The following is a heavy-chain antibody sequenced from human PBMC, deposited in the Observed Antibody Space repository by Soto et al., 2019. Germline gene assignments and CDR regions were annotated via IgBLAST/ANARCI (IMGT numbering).Heavy chain of an antibody. CDR3: AKVLQYYYYGMDV. CDR1: AFTFSNYA. Sequence: GSLSLSCAASAFTFSNYAMTWVRQAPGKGLEWVSAISDSGFSTYYTDSVKGRFTISRDNSKNTLYLQMNSLRAEDTAIYYCAKVLQYYYYGMDVWGLGTTVTVSS. V-gene: IGHV3-23*01. J-gene: IGHJ6*02. CDR2: ISDSGFST.